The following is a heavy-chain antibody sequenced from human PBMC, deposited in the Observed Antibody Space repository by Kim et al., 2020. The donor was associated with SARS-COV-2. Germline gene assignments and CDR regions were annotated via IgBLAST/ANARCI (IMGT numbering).Heavy chain of an antibody. V-gene: IGHV4-59*09. J-gene: IGHJ4*02. D-gene: IGHD2-15*01. Sequence: NPSLKCRVTVSLDTSKGQFSLKLSSVTAADTAMYYCAGGGRVVDNFDYWGQGTLVTVSS. CDR3: AGGGRVVDNFDY.